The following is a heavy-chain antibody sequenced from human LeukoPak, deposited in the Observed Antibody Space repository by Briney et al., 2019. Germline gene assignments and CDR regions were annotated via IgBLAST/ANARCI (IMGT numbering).Heavy chain of an antibody. J-gene: IGHJ4*02. CDR3: ARGVPVGSGSYYPLDYFDY. V-gene: IGHV4-59*11. Sequence: PSETLSLTCTVSGGSISSHYWGWIRQPPGKGLEWIGYIYYSGSTNYNPSLKSRVTISVDTSKNQFSLKLSSVTAADTAVYYCARGVPVGSGSYYPLDYFDYWGQGTLVTVSS. D-gene: IGHD3-10*01. CDR1: GGSISSHY. CDR2: IYYSGST.